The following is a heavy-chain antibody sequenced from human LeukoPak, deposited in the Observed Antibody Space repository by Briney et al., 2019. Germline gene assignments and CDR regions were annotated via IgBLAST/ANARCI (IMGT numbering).Heavy chain of an antibody. J-gene: IGHJ4*02. CDR3: AKGSNRGVATIDY. CDR2: ISSSSSTI. CDR1: GFTFSSYS. V-gene: IGHV3-48*02. D-gene: IGHD5-12*01. Sequence: GGSLRLSCAASGFTFSSYSMNWVRQAPGKGLEWVSYISSSSSTILYADSVKGRFTISRDNAKNSLYLQMNSLRDEDTAVYYCAKGSNRGVATIDYWDQGTLVTVSS.